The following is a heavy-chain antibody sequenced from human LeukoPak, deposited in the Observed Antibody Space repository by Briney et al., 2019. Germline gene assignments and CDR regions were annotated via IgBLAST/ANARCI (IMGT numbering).Heavy chain of an antibody. V-gene: IGHV4-34*01. CDR3: ARDPSYDILTGYYLGNWFDP. D-gene: IGHD3-9*01. J-gene: IGHJ5*02. CDR1: GGSFSGYY. CDR2: INHSGST. Sequence: PSETLSLTCAVYGGSFSGYYWSWIRQPPGKGLEWIGEINHSGSTNNNPSLKSRVTISVDTSKNQFSLKRSSVTAADTAVYYCARDPSYDILTGYYLGNWFDPWGQGTLVTVSS.